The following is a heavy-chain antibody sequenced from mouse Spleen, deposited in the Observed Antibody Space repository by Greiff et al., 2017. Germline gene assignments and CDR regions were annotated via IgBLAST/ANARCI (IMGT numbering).Heavy chain of an antibody. CDR2: IWTGGGT. J-gene: IGHJ3*01. Sequence: QVQLQQSGPGLVAPSQSLSITCTVSGFSLTSYDISWIRQPPGKGLEWLGVIWTGGGTNYNSAFMSRLSISKDNSKSQVFLKMNSLQTDDTAIYYCVRDLGGAPFAYWGQGTLVTVSA. D-gene: IGHD4-1*01. CDR1: GFSLTSYD. CDR3: VRDLGGAPFAY. V-gene: IGHV2-9-2*01.